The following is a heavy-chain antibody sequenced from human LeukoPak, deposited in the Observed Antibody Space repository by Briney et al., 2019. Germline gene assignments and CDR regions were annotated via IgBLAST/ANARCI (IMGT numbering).Heavy chain of an antibody. D-gene: IGHD3-22*01. Sequence: PSETLSLTCTVSGGSFSSRSHCWGWIRQPPGKGLEWIGTMVCSGSTYYNPSLKSLAAISLDTSDNQLSLELNSVTAADTAVYYCAVAGVRYYDSSGLHAFDFWGRGTMVTVSS. CDR2: MVCSGST. V-gene: IGHV4-39*01. J-gene: IGHJ3*01. CDR1: GGSFSSRSHC. CDR3: AVAGVRYYDSSGLHAFDF.